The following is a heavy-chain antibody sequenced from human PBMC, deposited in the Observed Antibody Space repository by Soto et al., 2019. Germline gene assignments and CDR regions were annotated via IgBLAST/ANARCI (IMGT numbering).Heavy chain of an antibody. Sequence: GGSLRLSCAASGFTFSSYWMSWVRQAPGKGLEWVANIKQDGSEKYYVDSVKGRFTISRDNAKNSLYLQMNSLRAEDTAVYYCARTGRSDYNWNPQYFDLRGRGSLVAVSS. CDR3: ARTGRSDYNWNPQYFDL. D-gene: IGHD1-20*01. CDR1: GFTFSSYW. CDR2: IKQDGSEK. V-gene: IGHV3-7*03. J-gene: IGHJ2*01.